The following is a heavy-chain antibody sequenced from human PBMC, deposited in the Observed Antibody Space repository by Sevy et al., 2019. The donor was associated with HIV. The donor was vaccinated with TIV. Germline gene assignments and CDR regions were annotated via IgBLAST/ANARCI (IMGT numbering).Heavy chain of an antibody. Sequence: GGSLRLSCAASGFTFSSYDIHWVRQPTGKGLEWVSGIGTAGDTYYPGSVKGRFIISRENAKNSLYLQMNSLRAGDTAVYYCAREVPGSLYGMDVWGQGTTVTVSS. CDR1: GFTFSSYD. J-gene: IGHJ6*02. V-gene: IGHV3-13*01. CDR3: AREVPGSLYGMDV. CDR2: IGTAGDT. D-gene: IGHD3-10*01.